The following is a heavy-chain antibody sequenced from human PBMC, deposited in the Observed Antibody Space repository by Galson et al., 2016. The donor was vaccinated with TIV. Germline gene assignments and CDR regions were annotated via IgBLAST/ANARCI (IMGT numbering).Heavy chain of an antibody. CDR3: AKDRNTAFDTCHCYYGMDV. Sequence: SVKVSCKASGGTFSSYVINWVRQAPGQGLEWMGDIVPLFGTANYGQKFQGRVTITADKSTSTVCMELRRLRSDDTALYFFAKDRNTAFDTCHCYYGMDVWGQGTTVTVSS. CDR2: IVPLFGTA. J-gene: IGHJ6*02. D-gene: IGHD1-14*01. CDR1: GGTFSSYV. V-gene: IGHV1-69*06.